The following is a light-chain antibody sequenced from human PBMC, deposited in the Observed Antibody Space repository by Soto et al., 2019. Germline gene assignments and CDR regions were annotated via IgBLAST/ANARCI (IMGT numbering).Light chain of an antibody. Sequence: DIQMTQSPSTLSGSVGDRVTITFRASQTISSWLAWYQQKPGKAPKLLIYKASTLKSGVPSRFSGSGSGTEFTLTISSLQSEDFAVYYCQQYNSWPETFGQGTKVDIK. CDR3: QQYNSWPET. CDR1: QTISSW. CDR2: KAS. V-gene: IGKV1-5*03. J-gene: IGKJ1*01.